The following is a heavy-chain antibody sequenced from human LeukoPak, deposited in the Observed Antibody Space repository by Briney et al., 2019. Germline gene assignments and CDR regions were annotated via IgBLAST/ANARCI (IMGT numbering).Heavy chain of an antibody. V-gene: IGHV1-46*01. Sequence: APVKVSCKTSGYTFTDYYMHWVRQAPGQGLEWMGITNPSGGTATSAQKFQGRVTMTRDTSTGTVYMDLSSLRFDDAAVYFCAREGHYYDSRAFDFWGQGTLVTVSS. J-gene: IGHJ4*02. CDR1: GYTFTDYY. CDR3: AREGHYYDSRAFDF. D-gene: IGHD3-22*01. CDR2: TNPSGGTA.